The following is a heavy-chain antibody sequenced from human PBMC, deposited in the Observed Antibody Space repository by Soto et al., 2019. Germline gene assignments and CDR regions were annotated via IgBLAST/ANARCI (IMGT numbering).Heavy chain of an antibody. Sequence: QLQLQESGPGLVKSSETLSLTCTVSGDSISSSGYFWGWIRQPPGKGLVWVGSIHFSGGSYYNPSLMRRIPLFEDTRMYQFALKRSSVTAADTAIYYCARQGRRTLGATAMWAFDIWGQGTMVTVS. CDR2: IHFSGGS. J-gene: IGHJ3*02. CDR3: ARQGRRTLGATAMWAFDI. CDR1: GDSISSSGYF. D-gene: IGHD3-3*01. V-gene: IGHV4-39*01.